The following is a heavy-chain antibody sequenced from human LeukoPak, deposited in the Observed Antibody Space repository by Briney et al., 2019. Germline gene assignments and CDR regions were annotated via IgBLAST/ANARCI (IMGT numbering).Heavy chain of an antibody. CDR1: GYTFTSYG. Sequence: GASVKVSCKASGYTFTSYGISWVRQAPGQGLEWMGWISAYNGNTNYAQKLQGRVTMTTDTSTSTAYMELSRLRSDDTAVYYCASISRGNSSGRTAFDYWGQGTLVTVSS. D-gene: IGHD3-22*01. CDR3: ASISRGNSSGRTAFDY. J-gene: IGHJ4*02. CDR2: ISAYNGNT. V-gene: IGHV1-18*01.